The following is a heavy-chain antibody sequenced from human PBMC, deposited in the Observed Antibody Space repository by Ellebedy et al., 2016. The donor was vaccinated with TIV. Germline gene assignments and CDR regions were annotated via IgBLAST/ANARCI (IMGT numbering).Heavy chain of an antibody. Sequence: GESLKISCEASGFTFSNYAMCWVRQAPGKGLEWVSIISGSGSTYYADSVKGRFTISRDNSKNTLSLQIDSLRVEDTAVYYCAANSGTYFSPPGYWGQGTLVTVSS. CDR3: AANSGTYFSPPGY. D-gene: IGHD1-26*01. CDR2: ISGSGST. V-gene: IGHV3-23*01. J-gene: IGHJ4*02. CDR1: GFTFSNYA.